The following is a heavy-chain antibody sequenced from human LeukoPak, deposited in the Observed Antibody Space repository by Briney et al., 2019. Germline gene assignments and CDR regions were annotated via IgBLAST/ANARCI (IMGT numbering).Heavy chain of an antibody. CDR3: AIVLAVGVVDWFDP. D-gene: IGHD6-19*01. J-gene: IGHJ5*02. V-gene: IGHV1-24*01. Sequence: ASVKVSCKVSGSMFTELSMHWVRQAPGEGLEWMGGFHPEDGETIYAQKFQGRVTMTEDSSTDTACMELSSLRSGDTAVYYCAIVLAVGVVDWFDPWGQGTLVTVSS. CDR2: FHPEDGET. CDR1: GSMFTELS.